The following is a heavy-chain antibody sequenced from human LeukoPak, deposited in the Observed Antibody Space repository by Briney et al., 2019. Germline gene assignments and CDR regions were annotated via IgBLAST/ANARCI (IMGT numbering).Heavy chain of an antibody. D-gene: IGHD3-9*01. V-gene: IGHV4-34*01. CDR3: ARSLPDYDILTGSSLD. Sequence: SETLSLTCAVYGGSFSGYYWSWIRQPPGKGLERIGEINHSGSTNYNPSLKSRVTISVDTSKNQLSLKLSSVTAADTAVYYCARSLPDYDILTGSSLDWGQGTLVTVSS. CDR2: INHSGST. CDR1: GGSFSGYY. J-gene: IGHJ4*02.